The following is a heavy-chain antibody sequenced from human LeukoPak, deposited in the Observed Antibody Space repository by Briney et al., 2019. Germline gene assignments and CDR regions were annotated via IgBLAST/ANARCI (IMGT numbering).Heavy chain of an antibody. V-gene: IGHV4-4*02. CDR3: ARVAVAGAPYNWFDP. Sequence: PSGTLSLTCTVSGGSISSSDWYCWVRQSPGKGLEWIGEIYHSGSTNYNPSLKSRVTISVDTSKNQFSLKLSSVTAADTAVYYCARVAVAGAPYNWFDPWGQGTLVTVSS. CDR1: GGSISSSDW. CDR2: IYHSGST. D-gene: IGHD6-19*01. J-gene: IGHJ5*02.